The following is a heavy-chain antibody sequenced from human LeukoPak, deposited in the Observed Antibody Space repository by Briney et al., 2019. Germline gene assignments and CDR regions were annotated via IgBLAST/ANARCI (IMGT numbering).Heavy chain of an antibody. V-gene: IGHV3-30*04. CDR2: ISYDGSNK. Sequence: PGRSLRLSCAASGFTFSSYAMHWVRQAPGKGLEWVAVISYDGSNKYYADSVKGRLTIPRDNSKNTLHLQMNSLRAEDTAVYYCARDRYPIVVVPAGPYYFDYWGQGTLVTVSS. J-gene: IGHJ4*02. D-gene: IGHD2-2*01. CDR1: GFTFSSYA. CDR3: ARDRYPIVVVPAGPYYFDY.